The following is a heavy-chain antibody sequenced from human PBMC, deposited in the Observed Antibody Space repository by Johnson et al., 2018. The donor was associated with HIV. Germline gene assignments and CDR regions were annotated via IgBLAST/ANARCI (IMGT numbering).Heavy chain of an antibody. Sequence: QVQLVESGGGLVKPGGSLRLSCAASGFSFSDYYMTWIRQAPGKGLEWVSYISSSGASIYYANSVKGRVTNSRDNAKNSLYLQMNSLRAEDTAVYYCARVITIFRVAPRYAFDIWGQGTMVTVSS. CDR1: GFSFSDYY. J-gene: IGHJ3*02. CDR2: ISSSGASI. V-gene: IGHV3-11*04. D-gene: IGHD3-3*01. CDR3: ARVITIFRVAPRYAFDI.